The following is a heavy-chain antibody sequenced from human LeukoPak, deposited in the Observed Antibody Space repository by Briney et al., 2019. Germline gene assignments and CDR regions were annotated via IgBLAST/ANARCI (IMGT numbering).Heavy chain of an antibody. J-gene: IGHJ4*02. V-gene: IGHV1-3*01. CDR1: GYTFTIYA. Sequence: ASVTVSCKASGYTFTIYAMHWVRQAPGQRLEWMGWINAGNGNTKYSQKFQGRVTITRDTSVSTAYMELSSLRSEDTAVYYCARAPPSRGWLQLSAGFDYWGQGTLVTVSS. D-gene: IGHD5-24*01. CDR3: ARAPPSRGWLQLSAGFDY. CDR2: INAGNGNT.